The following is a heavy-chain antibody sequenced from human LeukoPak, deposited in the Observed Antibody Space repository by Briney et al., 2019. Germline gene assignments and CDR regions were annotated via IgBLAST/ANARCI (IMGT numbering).Heavy chain of an antibody. V-gene: IGHV5-51*01. CDR1: GYTFTSNW. D-gene: IGHD3-10*01. J-gene: IGHJ4*02. Sequence: GESLKISFKGSGYTFTSNWIAWVRQMPGKGLEWMGIIYPGDSDTRYSPSFQGQVTISADKSISTAYLQWSSLKASDTAMYYCARPLLGPYYFDYWGQGTLVTVSS. CDR3: ARPLLGPYYFDY. CDR2: IYPGDSDT.